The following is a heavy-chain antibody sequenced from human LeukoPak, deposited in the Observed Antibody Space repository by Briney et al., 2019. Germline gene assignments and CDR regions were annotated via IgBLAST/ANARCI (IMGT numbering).Heavy chain of an antibody. V-gene: IGHV3-21*01. CDR1: GFTFSSHS. J-gene: IGHJ6*03. D-gene: IGHD6-13*01. CDR2: ISTSSSFI. CDR3: ARYNPSHPGIAATEHYYYYYMDV. Sequence: GGSLTLSCAASGFTFSSHSMSWVRQAPGKGLEWVSSISTSSSFIYYADSVKGRFTISRDNSKNTLYLQMNSLRAEDTAVYYCARYNPSHPGIAATEHYYYYYMDVWGKGTTVTVSS.